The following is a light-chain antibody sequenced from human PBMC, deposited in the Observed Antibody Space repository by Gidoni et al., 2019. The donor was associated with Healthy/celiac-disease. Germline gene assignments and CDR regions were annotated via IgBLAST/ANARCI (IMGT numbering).Light chain of an antibody. J-gene: IGKJ5*01. CDR2: DAS. V-gene: IGKV3D-20*01. Sequence: VLTTQPAAISSAPGGGTTPPSCGSSQVGSSNLAWYQQKPGLAPRLLIYDASSRATGIPDRFSGSGSGTDFTLTISRLESEDFAVYYCQQYSSSSMYTFGQGTRLEIK. CDR3: QQYSSSSMYT. CDR1: SQVGSSN.